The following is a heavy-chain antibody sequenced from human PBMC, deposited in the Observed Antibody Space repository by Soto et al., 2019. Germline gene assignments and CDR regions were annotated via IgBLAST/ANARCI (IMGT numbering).Heavy chain of an antibody. CDR1: GFGFSNYE. D-gene: IGHD2-2*02. Sequence: RLSCAASGFGFSNYEMNWVRQAPGKGLEWVSYITSSGGATMYADSVKGRFTISRDNAKDSLYLQMNSLRVEDTAVYYCARGDCKTSCYIGFWGQGALVTVYS. CDR2: ITSSGGAT. J-gene: IGHJ4*02. CDR3: ARGDCKTSCYIGF. V-gene: IGHV3-48*03.